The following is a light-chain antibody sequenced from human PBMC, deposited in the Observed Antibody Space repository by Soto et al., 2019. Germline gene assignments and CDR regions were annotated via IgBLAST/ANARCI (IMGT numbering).Light chain of an antibody. Sequence: ELVLTQSPAILSLSPGERATLSCRASQSVSSYLAWYQQKPGQAPRLLIYDASNRATGIPARFSGSGSGTDFTLTISSLEPEDFAVYYCQQRSNWPPGWTFGQGTKV. CDR2: DAS. J-gene: IGKJ1*01. CDR3: QQRSNWPPGWT. CDR1: QSVSSY. V-gene: IGKV3-11*01.